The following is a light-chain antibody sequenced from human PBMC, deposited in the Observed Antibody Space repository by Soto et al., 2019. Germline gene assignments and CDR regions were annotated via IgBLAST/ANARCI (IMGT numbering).Light chain of an antibody. CDR2: GAS. CDR1: ESVSSS. V-gene: IGKV3D-15*01. J-gene: IGKJ5*01. CDR3: QQYNNGHPKR. Sequence: LSFRASESVSSSFLAWYQQRRGQAPRLLIYGASNRATGIQDRFSGSGSGTEFTLTISSLHSEDFAIYYFQQYNNGHPKRFGQRTRFEI.